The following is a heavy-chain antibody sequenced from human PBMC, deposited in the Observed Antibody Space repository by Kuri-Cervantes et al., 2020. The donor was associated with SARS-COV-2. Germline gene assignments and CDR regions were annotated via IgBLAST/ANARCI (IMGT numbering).Heavy chain of an antibody. Sequence: GSLRLSCTVSGGSFTTYNWSWLRQPPGKGLAWIGYMYYTGTTTYSPSLKSRVAMSVDTSKSQFSLRLSSVTAADTAVYYCASAKYVSAPDAFDIWGQGIMVTVSS. V-gene: IGHV4-59*08. CDR3: ASAKYVSAPDAFDI. CDR2: MYYTGTT. D-gene: IGHD3-10*01. CDR1: GGSFTTYN. J-gene: IGHJ3*02.